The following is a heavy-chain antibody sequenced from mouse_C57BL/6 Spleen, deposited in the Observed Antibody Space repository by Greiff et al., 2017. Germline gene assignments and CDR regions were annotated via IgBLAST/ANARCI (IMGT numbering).Heavy chain of an antibody. Sequence: EVQVVESGGGLVQPKGSLKLSCAASGFTFNTYAMHWVRQAPGKGLEWVARIRSKSSNYATYYADSVKDRFTISRDDSQSMLYLQMNNLKTEDTAMYYCVRVHGNYASLYAMDYWGQGTSVTVSS. V-gene: IGHV10-3*01. D-gene: IGHD2-1*01. J-gene: IGHJ4*01. CDR1: GFTFNTYA. CDR2: IRSKSSNYAT. CDR3: VRVHGNYASLYAMDY.